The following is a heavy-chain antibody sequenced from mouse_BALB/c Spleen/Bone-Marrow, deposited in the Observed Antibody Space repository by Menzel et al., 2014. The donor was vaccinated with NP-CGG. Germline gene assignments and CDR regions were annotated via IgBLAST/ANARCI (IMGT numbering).Heavy chain of an antibody. J-gene: IGHJ2*01. Sequence: EVQLQQSGPELVKPGTSVKMSCKASGYIFTSYVMDWVKQKPGQGLEWIGYINPYNDVTNYNEKFKGKATLTSDKPSSTAYMEVSSLTSEDSAVYYCAREGWLLRFDYWGQGTTLTVSS. CDR1: GYIFTSYV. V-gene: IGHV1-14*01. CDR2: INPYNDVT. D-gene: IGHD2-3*01. CDR3: AREGWLLRFDY.